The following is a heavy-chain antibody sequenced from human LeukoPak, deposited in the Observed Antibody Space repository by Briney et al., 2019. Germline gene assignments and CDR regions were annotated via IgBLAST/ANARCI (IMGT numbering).Heavy chain of an antibody. V-gene: IGHV3-9*03. CDR1: GFTFDDYA. D-gene: IGHD6-6*01. J-gene: IGHJ3*02. CDR3: AKDRYSSSSGAFDI. CDR2: ISWNSGSK. Sequence: GGSLRLSCAASGFTFDDYAMHWVRQAPGKGLEWVSGISWNSGSKGYADSVKGRFTISRDNAKNSLYLQMNSLRAEDMALYYCAKDRYSSSSGAFDIWGQGAMVTVSS.